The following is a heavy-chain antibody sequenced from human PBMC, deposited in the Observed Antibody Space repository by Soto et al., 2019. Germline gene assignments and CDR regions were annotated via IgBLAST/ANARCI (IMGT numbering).Heavy chain of an antibody. Sequence: EVQLVESGGGLVQPGGSLRLSCAASGFTFTTYSMNWVRQAPGKGLEWVSYISSSSSTTYYADSVKGRFTISRDNAKNSLYLQMNSLRDDDTAVYYCARAAVSWGYWGQGTLVTVS. D-gene: IGHD3-16*01. CDR3: ARAAVSWGY. CDR1: GFTFTTYS. CDR2: ISSSSSTT. J-gene: IGHJ4*02. V-gene: IGHV3-48*02.